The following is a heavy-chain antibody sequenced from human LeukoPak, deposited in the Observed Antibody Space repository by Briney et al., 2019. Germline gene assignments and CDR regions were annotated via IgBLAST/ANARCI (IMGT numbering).Heavy chain of an antibody. D-gene: IGHD5-24*01. CDR1: GGSIRSHY. CDR3: ARGARAGYNLEPFDY. CDR2: IYYSGST. J-gene: IGHJ4*02. V-gene: IGHV4-59*08. Sequence: SETLSLTCSGSGGSIRSHYWSWIRQPPGKGLEWIGYIYYSGSTKYNPSLKSRVTISVDTSKNQFSLKLSSVTAADTAVYYCARGARAGYNLEPFDYWGQGTLVTVSS.